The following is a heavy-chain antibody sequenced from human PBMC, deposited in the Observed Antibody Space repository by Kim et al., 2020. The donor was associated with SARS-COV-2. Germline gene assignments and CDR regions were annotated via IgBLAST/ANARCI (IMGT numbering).Heavy chain of an antibody. J-gene: IGHJ4*02. CDR2: IKQDGSEK. CDR1: GFTFGSFW. V-gene: IGHV3-7*03. D-gene: IGHD3-22*01. CDR3: ESSYDLFDY. Sequence: GGSLRLSCAASGFTFGSFWIAWVRQAPGKGLEWVANIKQDGSEKYYVDSVKGRFTISRDNPKNSLYLQMNSLRAEDTAVYYCESSYDLFDYWRQGTLVTV.